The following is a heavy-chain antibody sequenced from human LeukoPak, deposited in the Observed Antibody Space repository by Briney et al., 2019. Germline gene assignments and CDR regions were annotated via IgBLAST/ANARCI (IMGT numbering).Heavy chain of an antibody. CDR2: INPSGGST. CDR3: ARDHVEYSSSSGWFDP. Sequence: APVKVSCKASGYTFTSYYMHWVRQAPGQGLEWMGIINPSGGSTSYAQKFQGRVTMARDMSTSTVYMELSSLRSEDTAVYYCARDHVEYSSSSGWFDPWGQGTLVTVSS. J-gene: IGHJ5*02. CDR1: GYTFTSYY. V-gene: IGHV1-46*01. D-gene: IGHD6-6*01.